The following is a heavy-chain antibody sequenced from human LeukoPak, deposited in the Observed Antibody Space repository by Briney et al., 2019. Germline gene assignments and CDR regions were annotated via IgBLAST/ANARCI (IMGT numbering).Heavy chain of an antibody. D-gene: IGHD2-2*01. V-gene: IGHV1-2*02. Sequence: ASVKVSCKASGYTLTAYYIHWVRQAPGQGLEWTGWMNPHSGGTNYAQKFRARVSMTTDTSINTAYLELTGPTSDDTALYYCARAQRTVSGLDVWGQGTTVTVSS. CDR2: MNPHSGGT. CDR1: GYTLTAYY. J-gene: IGHJ6*02. CDR3: ARAQRTVSGLDV.